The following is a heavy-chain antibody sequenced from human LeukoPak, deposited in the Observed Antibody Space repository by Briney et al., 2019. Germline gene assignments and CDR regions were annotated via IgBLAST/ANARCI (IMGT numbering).Heavy chain of an antibody. CDR3: ARDTYHYDILTGYCLSYYYYGMDV. Sequence: SGGSLRLSCAASGFTFSSYGMHWVRQAPGKGLEWVAVIWYDGSNKYYADSVKGRFTISRDNSKNTLYLQMNSLRAEDTAVYYCARDTYHYDILTGYCLSYYYYGMDVWGQGTTVTVSS. CDR1: GFTFSSYG. D-gene: IGHD3-9*01. J-gene: IGHJ6*02. V-gene: IGHV3-33*01. CDR2: IWYDGSNK.